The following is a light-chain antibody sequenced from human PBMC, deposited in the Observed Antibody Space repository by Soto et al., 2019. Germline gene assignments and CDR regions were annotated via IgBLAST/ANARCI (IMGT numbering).Light chain of an antibody. CDR3: QHHNSYSQT. CDR1: QSIRHY. J-gene: IGKJ1*01. Sequence: DIQMTQSPPTLSASVGDRVTITCRASQSIRHYLAWYQQMPGKAPKLLIYGASTLQSGVASRFSGSGSGTEFTLTISSLQPDDFGTYFCQHHNSYSQTFGQGTKVEIK. V-gene: IGKV1-5*01. CDR2: GAS.